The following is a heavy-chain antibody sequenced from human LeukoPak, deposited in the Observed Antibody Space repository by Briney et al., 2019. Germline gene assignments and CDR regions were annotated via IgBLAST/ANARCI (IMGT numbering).Heavy chain of an antibody. CDR1: GGSFSGYY. CDR2: FIHSGSI. CDR3: ARESAKYSNYRCFDP. V-gene: IGHV4-34*12. Sequence: SETLSLTCGVSGGSFSGYYWSWIRQSPGKGLEWIGEFIHSGSINYNPSLKSRVTISLDTSTDHFSLKLSSVTAADTAVYYCARESAKYSNYRCFDPWGQGTLVTVSS. D-gene: IGHD4-11*01. J-gene: IGHJ5*02.